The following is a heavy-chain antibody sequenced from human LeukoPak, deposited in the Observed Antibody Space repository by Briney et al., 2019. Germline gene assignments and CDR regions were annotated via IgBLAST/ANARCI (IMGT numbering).Heavy chain of an antibody. CDR3: ARDKTVVPAATLGY. CDR2: INPNSGGT. CDR1: GYTFTGYY. V-gene: IGHV1-2*02. J-gene: IGHJ4*02. Sequence: ASVKFSCKASGYTFTGYYMHWVRQGPGQGLEWMGWINPNSGGTNYAQKFQGRVTMTRDTSISTAYMELSRLRSDDTAVYYCARDKTVVPAATLGYWGQGTLVTVSS. D-gene: IGHD2-2*01.